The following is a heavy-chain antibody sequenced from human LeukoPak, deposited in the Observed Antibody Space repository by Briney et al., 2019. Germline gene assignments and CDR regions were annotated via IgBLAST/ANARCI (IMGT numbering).Heavy chain of an antibody. CDR3: ASFVDSSSWSFDY. J-gene: IGHJ4*02. CDR2: INHSGST. CDR1: GGSISSYY. D-gene: IGHD6-13*01. V-gene: IGHV4-34*01. Sequence: SETLSLTCTVSGGSISSYYWSWIRQPPGKGLEWIGEINHSGSTNYNPSLKSRVTISVDTSKNQFSLKLSSVTAAGTAVYYCASFVDSSSWSFDYWGQGTLVTVSS.